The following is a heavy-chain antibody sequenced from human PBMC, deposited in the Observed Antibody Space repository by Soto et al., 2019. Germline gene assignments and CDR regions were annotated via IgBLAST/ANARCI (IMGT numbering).Heavy chain of an antibody. CDR2: ISSSGSTI. V-gene: IGHV3-11*01. Sequence: PGGSLRLSCAASGFTFSDYYMSWIRQAPGKGLEWVSYISSSGSTIYYADSVKGRFTISRDNAKNSLYLQMNSLRAEDTAVYSCASDLGYFDWLSRYWGQGTLVTVSS. D-gene: IGHD3-9*01. J-gene: IGHJ4*02. CDR1: GFTFSDYY. CDR3: ASDLGYFDWLSRY.